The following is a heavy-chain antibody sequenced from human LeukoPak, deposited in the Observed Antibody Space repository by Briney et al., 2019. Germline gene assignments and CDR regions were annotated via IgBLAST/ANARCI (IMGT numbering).Heavy chain of an antibody. V-gene: IGHV4-38-2*01. CDR3: ASILRYAFDI. CDR2: IYHSGST. Sequence: SETLSLTCAVSGYSISSGYYWGWIRQPPGKGLEWIGSIYHSGSTYYNPSLKSRVTISVDTSKNQFSLKLSSVTAAGAAVYYCASILRYAFDIWGQGTMVTVSS. CDR1: GYSISSGYY. D-gene: IGHD4-17*01. J-gene: IGHJ3*02.